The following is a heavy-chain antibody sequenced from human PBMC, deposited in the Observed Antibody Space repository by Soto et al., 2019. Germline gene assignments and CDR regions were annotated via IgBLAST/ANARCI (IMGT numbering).Heavy chain of an antibody. CDR1: GFTFSSFW. Sequence: EVQLVESGGGLVQPGGSLRLSCAASGFTFSSFWMHWVRQAPGKGLVWVSRINSDGSSASHADSVKGRVTISRDNAKNTLYLQMSRLRAEDTAVYYCAREGDGYNYGLDYWGQGTLVTVSS. J-gene: IGHJ4*02. V-gene: IGHV3-74*01. CDR2: INSDGSSA. CDR3: AREGDGYNYGLDY. D-gene: IGHD5-12*01.